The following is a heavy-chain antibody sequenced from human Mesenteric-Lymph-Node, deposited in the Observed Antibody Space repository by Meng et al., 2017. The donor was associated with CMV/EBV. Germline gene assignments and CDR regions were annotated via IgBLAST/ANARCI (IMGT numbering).Heavy chain of an antibody. CDR1: GGTFSSYA. CDR3: ASTQKSAAYYYYGMDV. J-gene: IGHJ6*02. CDR2: IIPIFGTA. V-gene: IGHV1-69*05. Sequence: SVKVSCKASGGTFSSYAISWVRQAPGQGLEWMGGIIPIFGTANYAQKFQGRVTITTDESASTAYMELSSLRSEDTAVYYCASTQKSAAYYYYGMDVWGQGTTVTVS.